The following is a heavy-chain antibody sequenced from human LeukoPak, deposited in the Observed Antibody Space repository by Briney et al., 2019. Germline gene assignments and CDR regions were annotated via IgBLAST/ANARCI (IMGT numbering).Heavy chain of an antibody. CDR3: ARESELRFLGYYMDV. CDR1: GGSISSYY. V-gene: IGHV4-4*07. J-gene: IGHJ6*03. CDR2: IYTSGST. Sequence: TPSETLSLTCTVSGGSISSYYWSWIRQPAGKGLEWIGRIYTSGSTNYNPSLKSRVTMSVDTSKNQFSLKLSSVTAADTAVYYCARESELRFLGYYMDVWGKGTTVTVSS. D-gene: IGHD3-3*01.